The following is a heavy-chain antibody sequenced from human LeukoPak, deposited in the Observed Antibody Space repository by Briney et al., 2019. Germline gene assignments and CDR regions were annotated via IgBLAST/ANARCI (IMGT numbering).Heavy chain of an antibody. CDR2: FDPEDGET. CDR1: GYTLTELS. J-gene: IGHJ4*02. CDR3: ATVSGSYDDAGKTFDY. V-gene: IGHV1-24*01. D-gene: IGHD6-19*01. Sequence: ASVKVSCKVSGYTLTELSMHCVRQAPGKGLEWMGGFDPEDGETIYAQKFQGRVTMTEDTSTDTAYMELSSLRSEDTAVYYCATVSGSYDDAGKTFDYWGQGTLVTVSS.